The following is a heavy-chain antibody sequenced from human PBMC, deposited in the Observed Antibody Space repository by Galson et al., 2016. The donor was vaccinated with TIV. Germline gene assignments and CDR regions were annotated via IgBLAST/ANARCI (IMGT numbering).Heavy chain of an antibody. CDR2: IYTSGTT. Sequence: ETLSLTCTVSGGSITSYFWSWIRQPAGEGLEWIGRIYTSGTTNYNPSLESRVTISLDTSRNQVSLSLSSVTAADTAVYYCASRDHNRGGWLGALHIWGQGTLVTVSS. V-gene: IGHV4-4*07. J-gene: IGHJ3*02. CDR1: GGSITSYF. CDR3: ASRDHNRGGWLGALHI. D-gene: IGHD2-15*01.